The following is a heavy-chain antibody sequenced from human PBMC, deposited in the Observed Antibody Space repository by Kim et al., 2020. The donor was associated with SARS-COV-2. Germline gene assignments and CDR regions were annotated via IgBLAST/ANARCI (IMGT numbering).Heavy chain of an antibody. V-gene: IGHV3-64*02. CDR2: ISSNGFDT. CDR3: AREGRHCSGTACYVFDY. D-gene: IGHD2-2*01. J-gene: IGHJ4*02. CDR1: GFIIHTYA. Sequence: GGSLRLSCAASGFIIHTYAMHWARQTPGKGLEYVSAISSNGFDTYYADSVRGRFTISRDNSKNTLFLQMGSLRPEDMGVYYCAREGRHCSGTACYVFDYWGQGTLVTVSS.